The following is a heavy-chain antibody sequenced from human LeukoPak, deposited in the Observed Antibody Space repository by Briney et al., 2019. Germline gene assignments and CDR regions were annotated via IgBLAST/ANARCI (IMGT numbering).Heavy chain of an antibody. Sequence: SETLSLTCAVYGGSFSGYYWSWIRQPPGKGLEGIGEINHSGSTNYNPSLKSRVTISVDTSKNQFSLKLSSVTAADTAVYYCARVAPYIVVVVAATRVGAFDIWGQGTMVTVSS. CDR3: ARVAPYIVVVVAATRVGAFDI. CDR2: INHSGST. CDR1: GGSFSGYY. J-gene: IGHJ3*02. D-gene: IGHD2-15*01. V-gene: IGHV4-34*01.